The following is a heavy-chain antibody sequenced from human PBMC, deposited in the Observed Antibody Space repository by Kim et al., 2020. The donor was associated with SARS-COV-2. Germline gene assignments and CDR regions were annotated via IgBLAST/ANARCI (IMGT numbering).Heavy chain of an antibody. D-gene: IGHD2-21*02. CDR2: IYSGGSST. Sequence: GGSLRLSCTASGFTFSSYAMSWVRQAPGKWLEWVSVIYSGGSSTYYADSVKGRFTISRDNSKNTLYLQMNSLRAEDTAVYYCAKVDCAGDCYPYYFDFWGQGTLVTVSS. J-gene: IGHJ4*02. CDR1: GFTFSSYA. CDR3: AKVDCAGDCYPYYFDF. V-gene: IGHV3-23*03.